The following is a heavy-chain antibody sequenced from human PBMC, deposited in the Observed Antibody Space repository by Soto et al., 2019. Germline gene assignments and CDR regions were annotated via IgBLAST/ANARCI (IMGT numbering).Heavy chain of an antibody. Sequence: GGSLRLSCAASGFTFSSYSMNWVRQAPGKGLEWVSYISSSSSTIYYADSVKGRFTISRDNAKNSLYLQMNSLRDEDTAVYYCASAMGLMVYAKGNWFDPWGQGTLVNVSS. V-gene: IGHV3-48*02. CDR3: ASAMGLMVYAKGNWFDP. J-gene: IGHJ5*02. CDR1: GFTFSSYS. CDR2: ISSSSSTI. D-gene: IGHD2-8*01.